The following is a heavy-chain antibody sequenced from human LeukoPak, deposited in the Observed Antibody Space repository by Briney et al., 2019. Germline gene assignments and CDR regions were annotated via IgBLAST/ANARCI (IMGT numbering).Heavy chain of an antibody. D-gene: IGHD6-19*01. V-gene: IGHV3-23*01. Sequence: GGTLRLSCAASGFTFSSYGMSWVRQAPGKGLEWVSAISGSGGSTYYADSVKGRFTISRDNSKNTLYLQMNSLRAEDTAVYYCARDEAVAFDAFDIWGQGTMVTVSS. CDR2: ISGSGGST. CDR1: GFTFSSYG. CDR3: ARDEAVAFDAFDI. J-gene: IGHJ3*02.